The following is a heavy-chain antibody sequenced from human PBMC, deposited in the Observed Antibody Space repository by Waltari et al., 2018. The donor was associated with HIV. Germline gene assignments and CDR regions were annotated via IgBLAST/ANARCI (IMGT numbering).Heavy chain of an antibody. J-gene: IGHJ5*02. Sequence: QVHLWQPGPEVKESGASVKVACKASGYTFPGGYSINWVRKASGSGLEWVGRGGRKSGRSGYARRFQGRVTMTRDMSIRTIYMEIHSLIPGDTAKYYGARAVWAFCGGGINCRTRFDTWGPGTQVTV. CDR2: GGRKSGRS. CDR1: GYTFPGGYS. V-gene: IGHV1-8*02. D-gene: IGHD2-15*01. CDR3: ARAVWAFCGGGINCRTRFDT.